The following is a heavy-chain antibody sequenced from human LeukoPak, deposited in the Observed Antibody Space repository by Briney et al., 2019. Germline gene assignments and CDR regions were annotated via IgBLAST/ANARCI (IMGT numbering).Heavy chain of an antibody. Sequence: PSEPLSLTCAVYGVSFTGYYWSWVRQPPGKGLELIGEINPSGGTNYNPSLKSRVTILVDTSNNQFSLMLTSVTAADTAVYYCARSYNRVILLYYWGQGTLVTVSS. CDR3: ARSYNRVILLYY. V-gene: IGHV4-34*01. J-gene: IGHJ4*02. D-gene: IGHD3-10*01. CDR2: INPSGGT. CDR1: GVSFTGYY.